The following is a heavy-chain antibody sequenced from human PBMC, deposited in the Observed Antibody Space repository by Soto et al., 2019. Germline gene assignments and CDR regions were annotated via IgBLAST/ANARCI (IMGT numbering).Heavy chain of an antibody. J-gene: IGHJ5*02. CDR3: ARRIDKRGYNWFDP. V-gene: IGHV4-39*01. CDR1: GGSISIYY. Sequence: PSETLSLTCTVSGGSISIYYWGWIRQPPGKGLEWIGSIYYSGSTYYNPSLKSRVTISVDTSKNQFSLKLSSVTAADTAVYYCARRIDKRGYNWFDPWGQGTLVTVSS. CDR2: IYYSGST. D-gene: IGHD3-10*01.